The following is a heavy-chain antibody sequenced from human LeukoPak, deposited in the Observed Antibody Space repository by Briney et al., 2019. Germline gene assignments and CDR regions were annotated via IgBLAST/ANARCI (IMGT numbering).Heavy chain of an antibody. CDR1: GGSISSYY. Sequence: SETLSLTCTVSGGSISSYYWSWIRQPPGKGLEWIGYIYYSGSTNYNPSLKSRVTISVDTSKNRFSLKLSSVTAADTAVYYCATLPSSTTHDAFDIWGQGTMVTVSS. J-gene: IGHJ3*02. CDR2: IYYSGST. V-gene: IGHV4-59*01. CDR3: ATLPSSTTHDAFDI. D-gene: IGHD1-1*01.